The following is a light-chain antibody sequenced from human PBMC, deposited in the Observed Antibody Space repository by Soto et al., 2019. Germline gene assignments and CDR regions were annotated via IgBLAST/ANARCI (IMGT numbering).Light chain of an antibody. J-gene: IGLJ1*01. Sequence: QSVLTQPPSVSGAPGQRVSISCTGSSSNIGAGYDVHWYQHLPGTAPKLLIYANNNRPSGVPDRFSGSKSGTSASLAITGLQAEDEADYYCQSYDSSRSPLYVFGTGTKATV. CDR1: SSNIGAGYD. CDR2: ANN. V-gene: IGLV1-40*01. CDR3: QSYDSSRSPLYV.